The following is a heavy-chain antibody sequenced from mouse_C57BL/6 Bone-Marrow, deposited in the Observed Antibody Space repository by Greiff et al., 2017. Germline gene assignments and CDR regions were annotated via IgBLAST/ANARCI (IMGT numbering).Heavy chain of an antibody. D-gene: IGHD2-4*01. CDR1: GFTFSDYG. Sequence: EVKLVESGGGLVQPGGSLKLSCAASGFTFSDYGMAWVRQAPRKGPEWVAFISNLAYSSYYADTVTGRFTISRENAKNTLYLEMSSLRSEDTAMYYCARLFMITTRRTFAYWGQGTLVTVSA. J-gene: IGHJ3*01. CDR2: ISNLAYSS. CDR3: ARLFMITTRRTFAY. V-gene: IGHV5-15*04.